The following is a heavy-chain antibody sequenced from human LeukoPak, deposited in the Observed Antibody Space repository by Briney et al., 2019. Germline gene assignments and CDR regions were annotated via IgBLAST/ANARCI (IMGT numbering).Heavy chain of an antibody. CDR2: ISGSGVTT. Sequence: GGSLRLSCAASGFTFSSYSMNWVRQAPGKGLEWVSDISGSGVTTYYADSVKGRFTISRDNSKNTLYLQMNSLRAEDTAVYYCANPPTVTTTRFDPWGQGTLVTVSS. CDR3: ANPPTVTTTRFDP. D-gene: IGHD4-17*01. V-gene: IGHV3-23*01. CDR1: GFTFSSYS. J-gene: IGHJ5*02.